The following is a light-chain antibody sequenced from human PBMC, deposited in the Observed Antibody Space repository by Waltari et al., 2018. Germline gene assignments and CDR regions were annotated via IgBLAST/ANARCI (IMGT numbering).Light chain of an antibody. CDR3: ATWDDSLNGQV. Sequence: QSVLTQPPSASGTPGQRVTISCSGSNPNIGSNIVNWYQQLPGTAPKLLIYRNNQRPSGVPGRFSGSKSGTSGSLAISGLRSGDEADYYCATWDDSLNGQVFGGGTKLTVL. CDR1: NPNIGSNI. V-gene: IGLV1-44*01. J-gene: IGLJ3*02. CDR2: RNN.